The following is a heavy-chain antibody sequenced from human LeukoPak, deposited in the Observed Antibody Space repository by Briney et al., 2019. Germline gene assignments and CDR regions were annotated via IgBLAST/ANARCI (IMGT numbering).Heavy chain of an antibody. CDR1: GGSINSRSHY. CDR3: ARRGYSTQDAFDI. CDR2: IYYSGST. D-gene: IGHD4-11*01. Sequence: SETLSLTCIVSGGSINSRSHYWGWIRQPPGKGLEWIGNIYYSGSTNYNPSLKSRVTISVDTSKNQFSLKLSSVTAADTAVYYCARRGYSTQDAFDIWGQGTMVTVSS. J-gene: IGHJ3*02. V-gene: IGHV4-39*07.